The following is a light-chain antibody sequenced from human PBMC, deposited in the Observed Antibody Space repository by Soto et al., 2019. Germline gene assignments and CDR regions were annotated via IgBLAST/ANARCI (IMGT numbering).Light chain of an antibody. J-gene: IGKJ3*01. CDR1: QGISNY. Sequence: DIPMTQSPSSLSASVGDRVTITCRASQGISNYLAWYQQKPEKVPKLLIYAASTLQSGVPSRFSGSGSGTDFTLTISSLQPEDVATYYCQKYNSAPVFTFGPGTKVDIK. V-gene: IGKV1-27*01. CDR2: AAS. CDR3: QKYNSAPVFT.